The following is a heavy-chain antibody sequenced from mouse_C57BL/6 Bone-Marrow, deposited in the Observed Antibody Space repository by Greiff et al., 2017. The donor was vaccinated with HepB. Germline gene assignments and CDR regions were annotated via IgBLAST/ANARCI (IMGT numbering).Heavy chain of an antibody. J-gene: IGHJ1*03. CDR2: ILPGSGST. CDR1: GYTFTGYW. CDR3: ARRGYGSRYDCDVDV. V-gene: IGHV1-9*01. Sequence: QVQLQQSGAELMKPGASVKLSCKASGYTFTGYWMEWVKQRPGHGLEWIGEILPGSGSTNYNEKFKGKATFTADKSSNTAYMQLSSLTSEDSAIYYCARRGYGSRYDCDVDVWGTGTTVTVSS. D-gene: IGHD1-1*01.